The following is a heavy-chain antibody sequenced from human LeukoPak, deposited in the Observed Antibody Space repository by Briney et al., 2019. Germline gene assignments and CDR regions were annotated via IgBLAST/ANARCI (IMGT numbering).Heavy chain of an antibody. CDR2: IWGDGSNK. V-gene: IGHV3-33*01. J-gene: IGHJ6*02. CDR1: GFTFSSYG. CDR3: AREGGGIVVVPAARPLTDYYYYGMDV. Sequence: GRSLRLSSAATGFTFSSYGMHWVRQAPGKGLEGVAVIWGDGSNKYYADSMNGRFTISRDNSTNTLCMRMNCLTPEDTAVYYCAREGGGIVVVPAARPLTDYYYYGMDVWGQGATVTVSS. D-gene: IGHD2-2*02.